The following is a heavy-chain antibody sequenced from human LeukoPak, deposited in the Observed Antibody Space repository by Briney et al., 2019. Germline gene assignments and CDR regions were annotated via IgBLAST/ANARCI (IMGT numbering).Heavy chain of an antibody. Sequence: ASVKVSCKASGYTFTSYGLIWVRQVPGQGLEWMGWISPYSGNTNYAQKLQGRVTMTTDTSTSTAYMELRSLRSDDTAVYYCARQERQAFDYWGQGTLVTVSS. V-gene: IGHV1-18*01. CDR3: ARQERQAFDY. CDR2: ISPYSGNT. D-gene: IGHD1-1*01. CDR1: GYTFTSYG. J-gene: IGHJ4*02.